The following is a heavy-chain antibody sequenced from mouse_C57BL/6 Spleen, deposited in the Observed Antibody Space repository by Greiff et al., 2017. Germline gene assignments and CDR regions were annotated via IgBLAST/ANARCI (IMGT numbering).Heavy chain of an antibody. CDR2: IYPSDGDT. D-gene: IGHD2-2*01. J-gene: IGHJ3*01. Sequence: QVQLQQPGAELVKPGASVKVSCKASGYTFTNYCMHWVKQRPGQGLEWIGRIYPSDGDTNYNEKFKGKATLTVDKSSSTAYMQLNSLTSEDSAVYFCATERICDGYADWGQGTLVTVSA. V-gene: IGHV1-74*01. CDR1: GYTFTNYC. CDR3: ATERICDGYAD.